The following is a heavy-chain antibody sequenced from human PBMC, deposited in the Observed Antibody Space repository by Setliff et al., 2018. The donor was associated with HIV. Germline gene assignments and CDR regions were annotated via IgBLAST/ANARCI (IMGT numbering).Heavy chain of an antibody. Sequence: HPGGSLRLSCAASGFTFSTYWMYWVRQAPGRGPVWVSRILSDGSDTTYGDSVKGRFTISRDNAKNRLYLQMNSLRAEDTAIYYCATYDYWGQGTLVTVSS. CDR1: GFTFSTYW. J-gene: IGHJ4*02. CDR2: ILSDGSDT. V-gene: IGHV3-74*01. CDR3: ATYDY.